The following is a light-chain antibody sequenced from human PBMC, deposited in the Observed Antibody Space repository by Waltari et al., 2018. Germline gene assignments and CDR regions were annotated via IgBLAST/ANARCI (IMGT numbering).Light chain of an antibody. Sequence: SCRASQSVSRTLAWYQQKPGQAPSLLIYAASTRATGIQDRFSGSGSGTDFSLTISRLEPEDFAVYYCQHYVRLPATFGQGTKVEIK. CDR3: QHYVRLPAT. CDR1: QSVSRT. V-gene: IGKV3-20*01. J-gene: IGKJ1*01. CDR2: AAS.